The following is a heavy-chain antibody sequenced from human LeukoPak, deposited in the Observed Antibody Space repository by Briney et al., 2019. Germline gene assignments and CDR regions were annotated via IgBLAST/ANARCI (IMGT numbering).Heavy chain of an antibody. J-gene: IGHJ5*02. CDR3: ARGYVVIT. CDR2: ISPTSSTI. D-gene: IGHD3-10*01. Sequence: GGSLRLSCAASGFTFSSYSMNWVRQAPGEGLEWVSYISPTSSTIYYAHSVKGRFTISRDNSKDTLYLQMNSLRAEDTAVYYCARGYVVITWGQGTLVTVSS. V-gene: IGHV3-48*01. CDR1: GFTFSSYS.